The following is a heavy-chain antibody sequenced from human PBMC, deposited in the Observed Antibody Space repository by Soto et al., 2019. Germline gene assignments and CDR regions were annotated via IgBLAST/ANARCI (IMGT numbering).Heavy chain of an antibody. Sequence: EVQLAESGGGLVQPGGSLRLSCAASGFMFGSYWMTWVRHAPGKGLEWVANIKRDGSEKFYVDSVKGRFTISRDNADNSLFLHMNSLRAEDTAIYYCARVRANDYEIDYWGQGALVTVS. CDR3: ARVRANDYEIDY. D-gene: IGHD4-17*01. CDR1: GFMFGSYW. V-gene: IGHV3-7*03. J-gene: IGHJ4*02. CDR2: IKRDGSEK.